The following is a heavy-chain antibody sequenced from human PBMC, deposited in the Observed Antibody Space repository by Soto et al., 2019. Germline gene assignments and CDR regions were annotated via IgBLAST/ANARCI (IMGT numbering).Heavy chain of an antibody. Sequence: GESLKLSCEGSGYSFTSYWIAWVRQMPGKGLERMGIIYPGDSETRYSPSFQGQVTISVDKSISTAYLQWSSLKASDTAMYYCARRARGQSSGYYLNGFDIWGQGTMVTVSS. CDR2: IYPGDSET. CDR1: GYSFTSYW. V-gene: IGHV5-51*01. D-gene: IGHD3-22*01. J-gene: IGHJ3*02. CDR3: ARRARGQSSGYYLNGFDI.